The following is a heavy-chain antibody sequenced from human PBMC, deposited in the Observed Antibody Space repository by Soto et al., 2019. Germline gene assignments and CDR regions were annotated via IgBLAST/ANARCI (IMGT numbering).Heavy chain of an antibody. CDR2: INPLSGIP. CDR1: GGTFVRHV. J-gene: IGHJ4*02. V-gene: IGHV1-69*09. CDR3: AAPDFAATWCSPSQNFVQ. D-gene: IGHD2-8*02. Sequence: QVQLVQSGAEVKKPESSVKVSCKTSGGTFVRHVISWVRQAPGQGPEWMGKINPLSGIPNYAQKFQDRVTFTADTESSTAYMELSSLRSDDTAVYYCAAPDFAATWCSPSQNFVQWGQGTLVTVSS.